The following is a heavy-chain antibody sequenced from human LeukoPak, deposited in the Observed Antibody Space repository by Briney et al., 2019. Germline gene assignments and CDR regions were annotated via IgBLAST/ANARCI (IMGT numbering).Heavy chain of an antibody. Sequence: GGSLRLSCAAPGFTFNSYAMNWVRQAPGKGLEWVAVISYDGSNKYYADSVKGRFTISRDNSKNTLYLQMNSLRAEDTAVYYCARARELTPLDAFDIWGQGTMVTVSS. D-gene: IGHD1-26*01. CDR2: ISYDGSNK. J-gene: IGHJ3*02. V-gene: IGHV3-30-3*01. CDR1: GFTFNSYA. CDR3: ARARELTPLDAFDI.